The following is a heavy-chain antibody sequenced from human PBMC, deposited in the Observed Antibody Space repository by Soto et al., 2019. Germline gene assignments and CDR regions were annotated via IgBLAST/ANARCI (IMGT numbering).Heavy chain of an antibody. CDR1: GGSISGSY. CDR2: VYYTGST. CDR3: ARVGGDDFGDSGGFDY. Sequence: SETLSLTCSVPGGSISGSYWSWIRQSPGKGLEWLGYVYYTGSTNYSPSLRSRVSISVDTSKNEFSLRLSSVTAADTAVYYCARVGGDDFGDSGGFDYWGQGTLVTVSS. J-gene: IGHJ4*02. D-gene: IGHD4-17*01. V-gene: IGHV4-59*01.